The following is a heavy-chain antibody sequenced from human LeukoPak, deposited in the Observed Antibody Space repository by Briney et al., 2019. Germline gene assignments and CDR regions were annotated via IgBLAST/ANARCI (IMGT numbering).Heavy chain of an antibody. J-gene: IGHJ2*01. CDR2: IYYSGST. CDR3: ARDSSYSSSWGDWYFDL. D-gene: IGHD6-13*01. CDR1: GGSISSYY. Sequence: SETLSLTCTVSGGSISSYYWGWVPQPPGKGLEWIGYIYYSGSTNYNPSLTSRVTTSVDTSKNQSSLKLSSVTAADTAVYYCARDSSYSSSWGDWYFDLWGRGTLVTVSS. V-gene: IGHV4-59*01.